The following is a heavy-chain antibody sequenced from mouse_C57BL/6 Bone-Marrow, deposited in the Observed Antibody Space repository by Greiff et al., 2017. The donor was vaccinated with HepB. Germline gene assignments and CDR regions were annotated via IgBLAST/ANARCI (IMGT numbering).Heavy chain of an antibody. Sequence: EVKLVESGGGLVKPGGSLKLSCAASGFTFSDYGMHWVRQAPEKGLEWVAYISSGSSTIYYADTVKGRFTIARDNAKNTLFLQMTSLRSEDTAMYYCATITTVVAFYWYFDVWGTGTTVTVSS. CDR3: ATITTVVAFYWYFDV. J-gene: IGHJ1*03. D-gene: IGHD1-1*01. V-gene: IGHV5-17*01. CDR1: GFTFSDYG. CDR2: ISSGSSTI.